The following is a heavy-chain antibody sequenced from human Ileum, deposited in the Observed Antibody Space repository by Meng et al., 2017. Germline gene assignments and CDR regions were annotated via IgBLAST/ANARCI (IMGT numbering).Heavy chain of an antibody. CDR1: DGSFSGYF. D-gene: IGHD3-10*01. CDR3: AGATIRTYYYGSGSYYFTK. V-gene: IGHV4-34*01. CDR2: IKHSGST. J-gene: IGHJ4*02. Sequence: QGQLQQWGAGLLKPSETLSRTCAVYDGSFSGYFWSWIRQPQGKGLEWIGEIKHSGSTNYNPSLKGRVTISVDTSKSQFSLRLNSVTAADTALYYCAGATIRTYYYGSGSYYFTKWGQGTLVTVSS.